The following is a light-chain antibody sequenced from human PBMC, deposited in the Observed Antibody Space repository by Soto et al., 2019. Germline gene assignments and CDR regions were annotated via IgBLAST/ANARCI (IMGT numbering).Light chain of an antibody. CDR1: QSIDTA. CDR3: QQYNIFLS. J-gene: IGKJ2*01. CDR2: RTS. V-gene: IGKV1-5*03. Sequence: DIQMTQSPSTLSASVGDRVTITCRASQSIDTALAWYQQKPGKAPNLLIYRTSNLESGVPSRFSGSGSGTEFTLAISSMQPDDFATYYCQQYNIFLSFGQGTNTEIK.